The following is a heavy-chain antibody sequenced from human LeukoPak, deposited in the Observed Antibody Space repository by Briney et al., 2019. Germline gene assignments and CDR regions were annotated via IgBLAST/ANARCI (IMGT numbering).Heavy chain of an antibody. CDR1: GGSISSSSYY. J-gene: IGHJ5*02. V-gene: IGHV4-39*07. Sequence: SETLSLTCTVSGGSISSSSYYWGWIRQPPGKGLEWIGSIYYSGSTNYNPSLKSRVTISVDTSKNQFSLKLSSVTAADTAVYYCASGPRGSSGYDYYNWFDPWGQGTLVTVSS. CDR2: IYYSGST. D-gene: IGHD5-12*01. CDR3: ASGPRGSSGYDYYNWFDP.